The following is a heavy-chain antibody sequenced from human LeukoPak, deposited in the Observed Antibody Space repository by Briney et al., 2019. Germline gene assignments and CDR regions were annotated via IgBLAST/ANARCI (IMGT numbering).Heavy chain of an antibody. Sequence: GGSLRLSCAASGFTFSSYGMHWVRQAPGKGLEWVAVISYDGSNKYYADSVKGRFTISRDNSKNTLYLQMNSLRAEDTAVYYCARGPGYYNSADAFDIWGQGTMVTVSS. V-gene: IGHV3-30*03. CDR2: ISYDGSNK. D-gene: IGHD3-9*01. J-gene: IGHJ3*02. CDR1: GFTFSSYG. CDR3: ARGPGYYNSADAFDI.